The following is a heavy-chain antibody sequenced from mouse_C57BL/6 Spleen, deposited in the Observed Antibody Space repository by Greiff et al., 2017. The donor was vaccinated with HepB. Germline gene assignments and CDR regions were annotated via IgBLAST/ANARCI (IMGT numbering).Heavy chain of an antibody. J-gene: IGHJ4*01. V-gene: IGHV3-8*01. CDR2: IRYSGST. CDR1: GYSITSDY. CDR3: ARFKNAMDY. Sequence: EVQLQQSGPGLAKPSQTLSLTCSVTGYSITSDYWNWIRKFPGNKLEYMGYIRYSGSTYYNPSLKSRISIPRDTTNNQHYLQLNSVTTADTATYYCARFKNAMDYWGQGTSVTVSS.